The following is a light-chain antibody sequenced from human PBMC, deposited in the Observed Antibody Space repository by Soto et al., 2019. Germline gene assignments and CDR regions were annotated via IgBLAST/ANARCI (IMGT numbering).Light chain of an antibody. CDR1: QSLSSN. CDR2: GAS. J-gene: IGKJ1*01. V-gene: IGKV3-15*01. Sequence: EIVMTQSPAALSVSPGERATLSCRASQSLSSNLAWYQQKPGQAPRLLIYGASTRATGVPARFSGSGSGTEFTLTISSLQSEDFAVYYCQQYNNWPRGTFGQGTKVDI. CDR3: QQYNNWPRGT.